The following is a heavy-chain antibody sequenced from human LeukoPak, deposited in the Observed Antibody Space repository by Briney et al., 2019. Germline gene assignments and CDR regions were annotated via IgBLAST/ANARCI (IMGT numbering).Heavy chain of an antibody. CDR2: ISYDGSNK. D-gene: IGHD6-19*01. CDR3: AREGQWLAFDY. CDR1: GFTFSSYA. V-gene: IGHV3-30-3*01. J-gene: IGHJ4*02. Sequence: GGSLRLSCAASGFTFSSYAMHWVRQAPGKGLEWVAVISYDGSNKYYADSVKGRFTISRDNSKNTLYLQMNSLRAEDTAVYYCAREGQWLAFDYWGQGTLVTVSS.